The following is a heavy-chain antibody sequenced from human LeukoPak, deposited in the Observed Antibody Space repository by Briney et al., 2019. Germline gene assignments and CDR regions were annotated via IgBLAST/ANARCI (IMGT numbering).Heavy chain of an antibody. CDR2: MNPNSGNT. J-gene: IGHJ4*02. Sequence: ASVKVSCKASGYSFTSHDINWVRQATGQGLEWMGWMNPNSGNTGYAQKFQDRVTMTRNTSISTAYLELSSLGSEDTAMYYCASALKRGSAGTLIDHWGQGTLVAVSS. CDR3: ASALKRGSAGTLIDH. D-gene: IGHD6-13*01. V-gene: IGHV1-8*01. CDR1: GYSFTSHD.